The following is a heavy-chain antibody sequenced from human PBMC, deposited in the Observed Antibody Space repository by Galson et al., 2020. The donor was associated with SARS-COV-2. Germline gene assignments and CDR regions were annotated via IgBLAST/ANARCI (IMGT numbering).Heavy chain of an antibody. Sequence: GESLKISCAASGFTFSSYTMNWVRQAPVKGLELVPYIRSSSGTIYYADSVKGRFTISRDNAKNSLYLQLNSLRVEDTAVYYCARERLEYWGQGTLVTVSS. J-gene: IGHJ4*02. CDR2: IRSSSGTI. CDR1: GFTFSSYT. D-gene: IGHD1-1*01. CDR3: ARERLEY. V-gene: IGHV3-48*04.